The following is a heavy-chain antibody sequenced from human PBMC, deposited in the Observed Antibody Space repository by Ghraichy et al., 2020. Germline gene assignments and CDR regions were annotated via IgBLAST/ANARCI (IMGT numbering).Heavy chain of an antibody. CDR1: GFTFSSYW. V-gene: IGHV3-7*01. CDR2: IKQDGSEK. J-gene: IGHJ3*02. D-gene: IGHD3-3*01. Sequence: GGSLRLSCAASGFTFSSYWMSWVRQAPGKGLEWVANIKQDGSEKYYVDSVKGRFTISRDNAKNSLYLQMNSLRAEDTAVYYCARDSSPPQYYDFWSGCYSLRAFDIWGQGTMVTVSS. CDR3: ARDSSPPQYYDFWSGCYSLRAFDI.